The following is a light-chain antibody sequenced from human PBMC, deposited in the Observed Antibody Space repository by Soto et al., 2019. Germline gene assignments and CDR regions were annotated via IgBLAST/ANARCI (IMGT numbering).Light chain of an antibody. CDR2: DAS. J-gene: IGKJ4*01. Sequence: EIVLTQSPATLSLSPGERATLSCRASQSVSRYLAWYQQKPGQAPRLLIYDASNRATGIPARFSGSGSGTDFTLTSSSLEPEDFAVYYCQQRSDWPSTFGGGTMVQIK. CDR1: QSVSRY. CDR3: QQRSDWPST. V-gene: IGKV3-11*01.